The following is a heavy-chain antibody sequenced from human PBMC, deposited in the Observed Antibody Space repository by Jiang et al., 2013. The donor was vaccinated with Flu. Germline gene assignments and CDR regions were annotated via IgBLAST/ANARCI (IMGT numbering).Heavy chain of an antibody. CDR3: AGAGDYYYYYMDV. CDR1: GFTFSSYA. V-gene: IGHV3-48*03. J-gene: IGHJ6*03. CDR2: ISSSGSTI. Sequence: QLVESGGGVVQPGRSLRLSCAASGFTFSSYAMHWVRQAPGKGLEWVSYISSSGSTIYYADSVKGRFTISRDNAKNSLYLQMNSLRAEDTAVYYCAGAGDYYYYYMDVWGKGTTVTVSS.